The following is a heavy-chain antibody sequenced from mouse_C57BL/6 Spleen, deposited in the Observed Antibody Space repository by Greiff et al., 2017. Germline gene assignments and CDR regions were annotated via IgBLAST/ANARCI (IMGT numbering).Heavy chain of an antibody. D-gene: IGHD1-1*01. CDR2: VYPYNGGT. Sequence: VQLQQSGPVLVKPGPSVKISCKASGFTFTDYYMHWVKQSHGKSLEWIGFVYPYNGGTSYNQKFKGKATLTIDTSSSTAYMELNSLTSEDSAVYYSATVVACWDAMDYWGQGTSVTVSS. V-gene: IGHV1-36*01. CDR3: ATVVACWDAMDY. CDR1: GFTFTDYY. J-gene: IGHJ4*01.